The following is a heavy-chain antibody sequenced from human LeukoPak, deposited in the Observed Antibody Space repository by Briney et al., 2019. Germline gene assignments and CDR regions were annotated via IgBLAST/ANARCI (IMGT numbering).Heavy chain of an antibody. CDR2: ISSSGSTI. J-gene: IGHJ3*02. Sequence: GGSLRLSCAASGFTFSSYEMNWFRQAPGKGLEWVSYISSSGSTIYYADSVKGRFTISRDNSKNTLYLQMNSLRAEDTAVYYCAKKSGSYSGFGAFDIWGQGTMVTVSS. D-gene: IGHD1-26*01. CDR1: GFTFSSYE. CDR3: AKKSGSYSGFGAFDI. V-gene: IGHV3-48*03.